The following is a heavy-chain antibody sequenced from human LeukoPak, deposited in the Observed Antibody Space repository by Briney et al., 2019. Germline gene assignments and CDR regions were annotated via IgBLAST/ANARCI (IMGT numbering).Heavy chain of an antibody. CDR2: ISSTGSYI. Sequence: GGSLRLSCAASGFNLNSYMLNWVRQAPGKGLEWVSSISSTGSYIYYADSVKGRFTISRDNPGNVVYLQMDSLRADDTAVYYCARVFSDYVRYFDWGQGTLVTVSS. CDR1: GFNLNSYM. D-gene: IGHD3-9*01. J-gene: IGHJ4*02. V-gene: IGHV3-21*01. CDR3: ARVFSDYVRYFD.